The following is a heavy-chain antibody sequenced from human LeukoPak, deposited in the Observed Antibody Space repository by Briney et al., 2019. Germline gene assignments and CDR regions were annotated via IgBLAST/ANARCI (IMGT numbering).Heavy chain of an antibody. Sequence: PGRSLRLSCAASGFTFSSYGMHWVRQAPGKGLEWVAVIWYDGSNKYYADSVKGPFTISRDNSKNTLYLQINSLRAEDTAVYYCAREQTTMVRGVLTFDIWGQGTMVTVSS. CDR3: AREQTTMVRGVLTFDI. J-gene: IGHJ3*02. CDR1: GFTFSSYG. V-gene: IGHV3-33*01. D-gene: IGHD3-10*01. CDR2: IWYDGSNK.